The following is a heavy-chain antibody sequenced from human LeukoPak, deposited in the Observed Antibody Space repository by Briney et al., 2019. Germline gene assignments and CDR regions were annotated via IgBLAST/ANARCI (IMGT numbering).Heavy chain of an antibody. D-gene: IGHD3-22*01. J-gene: IGHJ5*02. V-gene: IGHV4-34*01. CDR2: INHSGST. CDR3: ARLRLRGIVVVRGSSWFDP. Sequence: PSETLSLTCAVYGGSFSGYYWSWIRQPPGKGLEWIGEINHSGSTNYNPSLKSRVTISVDTSKNQFSLKLSSVTAADTAVYYCARLRLRGIVVVRGSSWFDPWGQGTLVTVSS. CDR1: GGSFSGYY.